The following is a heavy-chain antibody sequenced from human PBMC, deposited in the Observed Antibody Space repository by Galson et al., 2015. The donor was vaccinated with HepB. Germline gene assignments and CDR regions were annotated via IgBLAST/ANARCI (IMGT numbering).Heavy chain of an antibody. V-gene: IGHV1-2*06. J-gene: IGHJ4*02. CDR1: GNTFTDYY. D-gene: IGHD6-13*01. CDR2: INPDSGGT. Sequence: SVKVSCKASGNTFTDYYIHWVRQAPGQGLEWMGRINPDSGGTNYAQKFQGRVTMTRDTSITTAYLELTSLRSDDTAVYYCARDPEPLGRAAAVLDSWGQGTLVTVSS. CDR3: ARDPEPLGRAAAVLDS.